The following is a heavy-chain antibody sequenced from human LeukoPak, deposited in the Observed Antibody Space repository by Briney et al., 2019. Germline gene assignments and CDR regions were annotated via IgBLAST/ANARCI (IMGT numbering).Heavy chain of an antibody. D-gene: IGHD1-26*01. CDR1: GGSVSSYY. CDR2: IYYSGGT. Sequence: SETLSLTCTVPGGSVSSYYWNWIRQPPGKGLEWIGNIYYSGGTNYNPSLKTRVTISLDTSKSQFSLKLSSVTAADTAVYYCARDWELGYWGQGTLVTVSS. CDR3: ARDWELGY. V-gene: IGHV4-59*02. J-gene: IGHJ4*02.